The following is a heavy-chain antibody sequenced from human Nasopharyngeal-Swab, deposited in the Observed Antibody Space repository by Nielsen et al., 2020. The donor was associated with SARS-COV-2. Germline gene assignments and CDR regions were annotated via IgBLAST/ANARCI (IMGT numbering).Heavy chain of an antibody. D-gene: IGHD2-2*01. V-gene: IGHV4-31*02. J-gene: IGHJ6*02. Sequence: NGLAGLGDIYYSGSTYYNPSLKSRVTISVDTSKNQFSLKLSSVTAADTAVYYCARDRVVPAAMWAYYYYYGMDVWGQGTTVTVSS. CDR3: ARDRVVPAAMWAYYYYYGMDV. CDR2: IYYSGST.